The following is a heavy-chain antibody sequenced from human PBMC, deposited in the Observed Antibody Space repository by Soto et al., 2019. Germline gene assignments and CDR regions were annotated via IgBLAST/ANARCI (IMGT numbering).Heavy chain of an antibody. CDR1: GGTFSSYA. Sequence: QVQLVQSGTEVKKPGSSVKVSCKASGGTFSSYAISWVRQAPGQGLEWMGGIIPIFGTTNYAQRFQGRVSITADESTSTTYMELSSLRSEDTAVYYCAGSYKYGSGTFDASDIWGQGTLVTVSS. CDR2: IIPIFGTT. CDR3: AGSYKYGSGTFDASDI. D-gene: IGHD3-10*01. J-gene: IGHJ3*02. V-gene: IGHV1-69*01.